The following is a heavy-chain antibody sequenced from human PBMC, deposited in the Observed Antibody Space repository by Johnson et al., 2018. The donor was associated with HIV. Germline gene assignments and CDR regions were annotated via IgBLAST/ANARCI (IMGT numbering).Heavy chain of an antibody. CDR3: AKGGCGGDCYSPYLFDI. D-gene: IGHD2-21*01. J-gene: IGHJ3*02. Sequence: VQLVESGGGVVQPGGSLRLSCAASGFTFSSYGMHWVRQAPGKGLEWVANINKDGSETYYVDSVKGRFTSSRDNAKNSLYLQMNSLRAEDTAVYYCAKGGCGGDCYSPYLFDIWGQGTM. CDR1: GFTFSSYG. V-gene: IGHV3-7*01. CDR2: INKDGSET.